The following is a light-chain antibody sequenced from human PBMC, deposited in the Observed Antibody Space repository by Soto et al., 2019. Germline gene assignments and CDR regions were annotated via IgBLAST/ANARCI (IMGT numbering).Light chain of an antibody. CDR3: AAWADSLNGVV. V-gene: IGLV1-44*01. CDR1: SSNIGSNT. J-gene: IGLJ2*01. Sequence: QSVLTQPPSASGTPGQRVTISCSGSSSNIGSNTVNWYQQLPGTAHKLLIYSNNQRPSGVAVRVSGSNSGTSASLAISGLQSEDEAEYYCAAWADSLNGVVFGGGTKLTVL. CDR2: SNN.